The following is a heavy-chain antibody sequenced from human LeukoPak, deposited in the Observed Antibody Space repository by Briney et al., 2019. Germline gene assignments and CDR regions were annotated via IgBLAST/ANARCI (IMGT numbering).Heavy chain of an antibody. D-gene: IGHD6-19*01. CDR2: IYYSGST. CDR1: GGSISSYY. CDR3: ARGLLSSGWEGGNWFDP. V-gene: IGHV4-59*01. Sequence: SETLSLTCTVSGGSISSYYWSWIRQPPGKGLEWIGYIYYSGSTIYSPSLKSRVTISVDTSKNQFSLKLSSVTAADTAVYYCARGLLSSGWEGGNWFDPWGQGTLVTVSS. J-gene: IGHJ5*02.